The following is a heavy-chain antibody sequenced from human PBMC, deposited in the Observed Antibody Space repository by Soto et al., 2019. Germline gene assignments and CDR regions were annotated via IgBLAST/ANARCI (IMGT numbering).Heavy chain of an antibody. CDR3: SRGGSSWQPHEDY. D-gene: IGHD6-13*01. CDR2: VSAYNGNT. Sequence: QVQLVQSGAEVKKPGASMKVSCKASGFTFTSYGITWVRQAPGQGLEWMGWVSAYNGNTHYAQKLQGRVTMTTDTATTTAYMELRSLRSDATVVYYCSRGGSSWQPHEDYWGQGTLVTVSS. J-gene: IGHJ4*02. CDR1: GFTFTSYG. V-gene: IGHV1-18*01.